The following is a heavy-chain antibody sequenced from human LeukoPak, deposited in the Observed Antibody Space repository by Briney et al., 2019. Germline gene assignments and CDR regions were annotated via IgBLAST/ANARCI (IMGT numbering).Heavy chain of an antibody. CDR3: ARVVTDSSGYCDY. V-gene: IGHV4-34*01. D-gene: IGHD3-22*01. J-gene: IGHJ4*02. Sequence: SETLSLTCAVYGGSFSGYYWSWIRQPPGKGLEWIGEINHSGSTNYNPSLKSRVTISVDTSKNQFSLKLSSVTAADTAVYYCARVVTDSSGYCDYWGQGTLVTVSS. CDR1: GGSFSGYY. CDR2: INHSGST.